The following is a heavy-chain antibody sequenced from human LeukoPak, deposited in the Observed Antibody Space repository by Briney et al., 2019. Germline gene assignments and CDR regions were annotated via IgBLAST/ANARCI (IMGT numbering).Heavy chain of an antibody. CDR2: IKQDGSEK. CDR1: GFTFSSYW. Sequence: GGSLRLSCAASGFTFSSYWMTWVRQAPGKGLEWVANIKQDGSEKFYVDSVKGRFTISRDNAKNSLYLQMNSLRAEDTAVYYCAELGITMIGGVWGKGTTVTISS. J-gene: IGHJ6*04. D-gene: IGHD3-10*02. V-gene: IGHV3-7*01. CDR3: AELGITMIGGV.